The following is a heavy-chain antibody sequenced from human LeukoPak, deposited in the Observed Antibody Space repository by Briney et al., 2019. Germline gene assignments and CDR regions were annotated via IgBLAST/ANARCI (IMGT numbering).Heavy chain of an antibody. J-gene: IGHJ4*02. CDR2: INTDGTVT. CDR3: ARGRYSSGWYYFDY. Sequence: PGGSLRLSCAASGFTFSKYWMLWVRQAPGKGLESVSRINTDGTVTTYADSVKGRFTVSRDNADNTMFLQMNSVRDEDTAVYYCARGRYSSGWYYFDYWGQGTLVTVSS. CDR1: GFTFSKYW. V-gene: IGHV3-74*01. D-gene: IGHD6-19*01.